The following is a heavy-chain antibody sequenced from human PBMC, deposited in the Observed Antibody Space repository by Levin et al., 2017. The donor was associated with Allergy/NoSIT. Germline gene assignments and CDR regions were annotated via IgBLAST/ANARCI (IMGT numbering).Heavy chain of an antibody. CDR3: ARAYSSSFFWFDP. CDR2: IYYSGST. CDR1: GGSISSSY. D-gene: IGHD6-6*01. J-gene: IGHJ5*02. V-gene: IGHV4-59*01. Sequence: SQTLSLTCTVSGGSISSSYWSWIRQPPGKGLEWIGYIYYSGSTNYNPSLKSRVTISVDTSKNQFSLKLSSVTAADTAVYYCARAYSSSFFWFDPWGQGTLVTVSS.